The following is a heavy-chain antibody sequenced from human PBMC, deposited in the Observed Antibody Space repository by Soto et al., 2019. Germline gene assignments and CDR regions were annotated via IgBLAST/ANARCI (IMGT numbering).Heavy chain of an antibody. V-gene: IGHV2-5*01. D-gene: IGHD6-13*01. Sequence: SRPTLVNPTQTLTLTCTFSGFSLSTSGVGVGWIRQPPGKALEWLALIYWNDDMRYSPSLKSGLTITQDTSKKPEVLTMTNMDPVDTDTYFCARPSWYRSSWYRGFRGGIDYWGQGTLVTVSS. CDR2: IYWNDDM. J-gene: IGHJ4*02. CDR1: GFSLSTSGVG. CDR3: ARPSWYRSSWYRGFRGGIDY.